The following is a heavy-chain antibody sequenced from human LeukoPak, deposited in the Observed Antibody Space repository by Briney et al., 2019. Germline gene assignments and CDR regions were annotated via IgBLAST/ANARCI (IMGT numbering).Heavy chain of an antibody. J-gene: IGHJ4*02. V-gene: IGHV4-59*08. CDR2: IYYSGST. CDR1: GGSINSYY. D-gene: IGHD2-15*01. Sequence: SETLSLTCTVSGGSINSYYWSWIRKPPGKGLEWIGYIYYSGSTNYNPSLKSRVTISVDTSKNQFSLKLSSVTAADTAVYYCARQGSRRGTGYCSGGSCFDYWGQGTLVTVSS. CDR3: ARQGSRRGTGYCSGGSCFDY.